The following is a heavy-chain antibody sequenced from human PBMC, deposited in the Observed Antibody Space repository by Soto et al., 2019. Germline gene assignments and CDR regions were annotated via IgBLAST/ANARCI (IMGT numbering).Heavy chain of an antibody. Sequence: SLRLSCAASGFTFSSYGMSWVRQAPGKGLEWVSAISGSGGSTYYADSVKGRFTISRDNSKNTLYLQMNSLRAEDTAVYYCAKISHYDILTGYYNYWGQGTLVTVSS. J-gene: IGHJ4*02. D-gene: IGHD3-9*01. CDR1: GFTFSSYG. CDR2: ISGSGGST. CDR3: AKISHYDILTGYYNY. V-gene: IGHV3-23*01.